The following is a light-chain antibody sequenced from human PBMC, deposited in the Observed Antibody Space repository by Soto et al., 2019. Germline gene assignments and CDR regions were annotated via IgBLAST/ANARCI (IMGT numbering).Light chain of an antibody. CDR3: SSYRNSSTVYV. V-gene: IGLV2-14*01. J-gene: IGLJ1*01. Sequence: QSVLTQPASVSGSPGQSITISCTGTSSDVGGYNYVSWYQQHPGEAPKLLIYDVSNRPSGVSNRFSGSKSGNTASLTISGLQAEDEADYYCSSYRNSSTVYVFGPGTKVTVL. CDR2: DVS. CDR1: SSDVGGYNY.